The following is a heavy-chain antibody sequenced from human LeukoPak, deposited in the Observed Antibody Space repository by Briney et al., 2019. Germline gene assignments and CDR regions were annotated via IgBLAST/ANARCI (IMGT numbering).Heavy chain of an antibody. CDR1: GYTFTSYY. CDR2: INPSGGST. V-gene: IGHV1-46*01. D-gene: IGHD3-3*01. J-gene: IGHJ5*02. Sequence: ASVKVSCKASGYTFTSYYMHWVRQAPGQGLEWMGIINPSGGSTSYAQKFQGRVTMTRDMSTSTVYMELSSLRSEDTAVYYCAREGTWFDCDFWSGYYFNWFDPWGQGTLVTVSS. CDR3: AREGTWFDCDFWSGYYFNWFDP.